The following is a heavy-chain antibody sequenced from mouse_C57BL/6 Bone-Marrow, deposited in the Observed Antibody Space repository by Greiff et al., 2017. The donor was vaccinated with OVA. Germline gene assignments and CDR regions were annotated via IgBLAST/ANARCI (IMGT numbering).Heavy chain of an antibody. Sequence: DVQLQESGAELVRPGASVKLSCTASGFNIKDDYMHWVKQRPEQGLEWIGWIDPENGDTEYASKFQGKATITADTSSNTAYLQLSSLTSEDTAVYYCTTRDPYAMDYWGQGTSVTVSS. CDR3: TTRDPYAMDY. D-gene: IGHD3-3*01. CDR2: IDPENGDT. J-gene: IGHJ4*01. CDR1: GFNIKDDY. V-gene: IGHV14-4*01.